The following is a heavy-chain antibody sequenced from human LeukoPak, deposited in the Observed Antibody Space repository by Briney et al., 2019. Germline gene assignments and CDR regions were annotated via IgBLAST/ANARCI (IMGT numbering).Heavy chain of an antibody. CDR2: IDWDDDK. CDR3: ARTTAVATFDY. CDR1: GFSLSTNEMR. Sequence: SGPALVKPTQTLTLTCTFSGFSLSTNEMRVSWIRQPPGKALEWLARIDWDDDKFYRTSLKTRLTISKDTSKNRVVLTMTDMDPVDTATYYCARTTAVATFDYWGQGTQVTVSS. J-gene: IGHJ4*02. D-gene: IGHD4-17*01. V-gene: IGHV2-70*04.